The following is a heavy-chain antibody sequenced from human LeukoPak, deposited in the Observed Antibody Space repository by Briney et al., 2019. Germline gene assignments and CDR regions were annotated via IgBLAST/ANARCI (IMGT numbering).Heavy chain of an antibody. Sequence: GGSLRLSCASSGFTFSSYAMSWVRQAPGKGLEWVSTIGGTGVRTYYADSVKGRFTISRDNSKNTLYLQINSLRAEDTAVYFCAKDRLGGPYFFHYWGQGTLVTVSS. CDR2: IGGTGVRT. J-gene: IGHJ4*02. CDR1: GFTFSSYA. CDR3: AKDRLGGPYFFHY. D-gene: IGHD3-16*01. V-gene: IGHV3-23*01.